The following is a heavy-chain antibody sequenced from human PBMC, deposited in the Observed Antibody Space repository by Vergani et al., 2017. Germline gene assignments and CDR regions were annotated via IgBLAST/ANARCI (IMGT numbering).Heavy chain of an antibody. Sequence: QVQLQESGPGLVKPSQTLSLTCTVSGGSFSTGGQSWTWLRQSAGKGLEWIGRIYTSGATNYNPSRRSRAIMSVDASKKQFSLKLNSVTAADTAVYYCGRVADFYGLGSRLLDLWGQGILVTVSS. CDR3: GRVADFYGLGSRLLDL. CDR1: GGSFSTGGQS. V-gene: IGHV4-61*02. D-gene: IGHD3-10*01. CDR2: IYTSGAT. J-gene: IGHJ5*02.